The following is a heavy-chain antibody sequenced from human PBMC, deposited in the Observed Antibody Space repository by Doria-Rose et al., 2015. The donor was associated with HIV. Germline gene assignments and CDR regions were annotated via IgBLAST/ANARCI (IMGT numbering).Heavy chain of an antibody. CDR2: IFSDDER. J-gene: IGHJ4*02. CDR3: ARIKSSRWYHKYYFDF. CDR1: GVSLSSPGMG. D-gene: IGHD6-13*01. V-gene: IGHV2-26*01. Sequence: QITLKESGLVLVKPTETLTLTCTVSGVSLSSPGMGVSWIRQPPGKALEWLANIFSDDERSYKTALKSRLTISRGTSKSQVVLTMTDIDPVDTATYYCARIKSSRWYHKYYFDFWGQGTLVIVSA.